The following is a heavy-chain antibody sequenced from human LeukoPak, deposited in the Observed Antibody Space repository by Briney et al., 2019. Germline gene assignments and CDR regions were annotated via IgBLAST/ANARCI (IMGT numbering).Heavy chain of an antibody. Sequence: PGRTLRLSCAASGFTFNNYAMSWVRQAPGKGLESVSAISASGGTTYYADSVKGRFTISRDNSENTLFLQMNSLRAEDTAVYYCAKEPREYCSSTSCPNWFDSWGQGTLVTVSS. D-gene: IGHD2-2*01. V-gene: IGHV3-23*01. CDR3: AKEPREYCSSTSCPNWFDS. J-gene: IGHJ5*01. CDR2: ISASGGTT. CDR1: GFTFNNYA.